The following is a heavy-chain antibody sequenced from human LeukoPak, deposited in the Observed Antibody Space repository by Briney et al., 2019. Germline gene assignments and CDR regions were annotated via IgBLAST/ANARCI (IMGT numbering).Heavy chain of an antibody. CDR1: GFTFSRYN. J-gene: IGHJ4*02. CDR2: ISNIGTSI. V-gene: IGHV3-21*01. D-gene: IGHD5-18*01. Sequence: GTLRLSCAVSGFTFSRYNMNWVRQAPGKGLEWVSSISNIGTSIYYADSVKGRFTISRDNAKNSLYLQMDSLRAEDTAVYYCAPEDTAMVEHLDFDYWGQGTLVTVSS. CDR3: APEDTAMVEHLDFDY.